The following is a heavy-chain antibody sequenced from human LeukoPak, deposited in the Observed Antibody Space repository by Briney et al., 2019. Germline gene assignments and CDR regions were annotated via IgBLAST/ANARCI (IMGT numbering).Heavy chain of an antibody. V-gene: IGHV3-30*04. J-gene: IGHJ4*02. CDR3: ARKYTTSYYSIDY. Sequence: GGSLRLSCAASGFTFSSYAMHWVRQAPGKGLEWVAVISYDGSNKYYADSVKGRFTISRDNSKKTLYLQMNSLKTEDTAVYYCARKYTTSYYSIDYWGQGTLVTVSS. CDR1: GFTFSSYA. CDR2: ISYDGSNK. D-gene: IGHD3-10*01.